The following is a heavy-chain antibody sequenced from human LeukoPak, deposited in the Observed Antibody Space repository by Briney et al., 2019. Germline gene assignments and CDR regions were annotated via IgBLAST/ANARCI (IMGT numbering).Heavy chain of an antibody. CDR3: ARGFRITIFGVVIQDNWFDP. V-gene: IGHV1-8*01. D-gene: IGHD3-3*01. CDR1: GYTFTSYD. J-gene: IGHJ5*02. CDR2: MNPNSGNT. Sequence: ASVKVSCKASGYTFTSYDINWVRQATGQGLEWMGWMNPNSGNTGYAQKFQGRVTMTRNTSISTAYMELSSLRSEHTAVYYCARGFRITIFGVVIQDNWFDPWGQGPLVTVSS.